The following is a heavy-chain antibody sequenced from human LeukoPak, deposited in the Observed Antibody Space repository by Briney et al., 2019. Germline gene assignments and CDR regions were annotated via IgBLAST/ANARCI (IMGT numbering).Heavy chain of an antibody. D-gene: IGHD6-6*01. CDR2: INSDGSST. CDR1: GFTFSSYW. V-gene: IGHV3-74*01. Sequence: GGSLRLSCAASGFTFSSYWMHWVRQAPGKGLVWVSRINSDGSSTSYADSVKGRFTISRDNAKNTLYLQMNSLRAEDTAVYYCARSGRGSSSYYCYGMDVWGQGTTVTVSS. CDR3: ARSGRGSSSYYCYGMDV. J-gene: IGHJ6*02.